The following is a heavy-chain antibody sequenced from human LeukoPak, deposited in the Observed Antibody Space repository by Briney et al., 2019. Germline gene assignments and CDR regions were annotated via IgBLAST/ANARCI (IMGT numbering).Heavy chain of an antibody. D-gene: IGHD3-3*01. J-gene: IGHJ4*02. V-gene: IGHV4-39*07. CDR2: IYYSGST. Sequence: SETLSLTCTVSGGSISSSSYYWGWIRQPPGKGLEWIGSIYYSGSTYYNPSLKSRVTISVDTSKNQFSLKLSSVTAADTAVYYCARGPAPLQYYDFWSGQPLDYWGQGTLVTVSS. CDR3: ARGPAPLQYYDFWSGQPLDY. CDR1: GGSISSSSYY.